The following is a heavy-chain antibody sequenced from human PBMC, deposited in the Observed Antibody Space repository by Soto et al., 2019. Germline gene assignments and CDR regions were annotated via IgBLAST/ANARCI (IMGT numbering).Heavy chain of an antibody. CDR2: FDPEDGQT. J-gene: IGHJ5*02. CDR3: ASSAFGATPNEGWLDP. CDR1: GYSLTELS. Sequence: ASVKVSCKVSGYSLTELSMHWVRQAPGKGLEWMGGFDPEDGQTIYAQKFQGRVTMTEDTSTDTAYMELSTLGSEDTAVYYCASSAFGATPNEGWLDPWGQGTLVTVSS. V-gene: IGHV1-24*01. D-gene: IGHD1-26*01.